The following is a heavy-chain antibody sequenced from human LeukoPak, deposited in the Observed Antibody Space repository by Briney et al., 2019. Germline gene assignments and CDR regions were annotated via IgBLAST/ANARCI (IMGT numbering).Heavy chain of an antibody. D-gene: IGHD3-10*02. Sequence: GALRLSFAASGFPFSSYEMNWVRPAPGKGLEWVSYISSSGSTIYYADSVKGRFTISRDNAKNSLYLQMNGLRAEDTAVYYCAELGITMIGGVWGKGTTVTISS. J-gene: IGHJ6*04. CDR2: ISSSGSTI. CDR3: AELGITMIGGV. CDR1: GFPFSSYE. V-gene: IGHV3-48*03.